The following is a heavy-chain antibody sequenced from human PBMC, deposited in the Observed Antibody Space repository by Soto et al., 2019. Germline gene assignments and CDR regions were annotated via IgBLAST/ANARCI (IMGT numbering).Heavy chain of an antibody. J-gene: IGHJ5*02. CDR3: ARSLGRSNGPFDP. V-gene: IGHV3-30-3*01. D-gene: IGHD2-8*01. CDR1: GFTFSSYA. Sequence: PGGSLRLSCAASGFTFSSYAMHWVRQAPGKGLEWVAGISYDGSNKYYADSVKGRFTISRDNSKNTLYLQMNSLRAEDTAVYYCARSLGRSNGPFDPWGQGTLVTVSS. CDR2: ISYDGSNK.